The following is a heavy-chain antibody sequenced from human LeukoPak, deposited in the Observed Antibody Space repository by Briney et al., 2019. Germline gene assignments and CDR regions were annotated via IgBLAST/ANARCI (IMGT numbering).Heavy chain of an antibody. Sequence: GGSLRLSCAASGLTFSDCGMHWVRQAPGKGLEWVAVISHDGTIEYYTDSVKGRFTISRDNSKNRLYLQMNSLRAEDTAVYYCAKAGSISWYDHWGQGTLVTVS. D-gene: IGHD6-13*01. CDR1: GLTFSDCG. J-gene: IGHJ5*02. CDR2: ISHDGTIE. CDR3: AKAGSISWYDH. V-gene: IGHV3-30*19.